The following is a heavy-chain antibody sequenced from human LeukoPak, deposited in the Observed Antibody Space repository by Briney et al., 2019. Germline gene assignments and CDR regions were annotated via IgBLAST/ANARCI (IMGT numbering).Heavy chain of an antibody. CDR1: GYSFTSYW. CDR3: ARLLKGATGNYYFDY. D-gene: IGHD1-26*01. CDR2: IYPGDSDT. Sequence: GESLKISCKGSGYSFTSYWIGWVRQMPGKGLEWMGIIYPGDSDTRYSPSFQGQVTISADNSISTAYLQWSSLKASDTAMYYCARLLKGATGNYYFDYWGQGTLVTVSS. J-gene: IGHJ4*02. V-gene: IGHV5-51*01.